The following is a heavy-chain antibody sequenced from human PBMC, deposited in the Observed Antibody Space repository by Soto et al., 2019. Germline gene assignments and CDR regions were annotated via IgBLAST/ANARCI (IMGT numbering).Heavy chain of an antibody. D-gene: IGHD6-13*01. V-gene: IGHV1-3*01. CDR3: AIIPRWYPWEGCMDV. Sequence: ASVKVSCKASGYTFTSYAMHWVRQAPGQRLEWMGWINAGNGNTKYSQKFQGRVTITRDTSASTAYMELSSLRSEDTAVYYCAIIPRWYPWEGCMDVWVQGTTVTVSS. CDR2: INAGNGNT. J-gene: IGHJ6*02. CDR1: GYTFTSYA.